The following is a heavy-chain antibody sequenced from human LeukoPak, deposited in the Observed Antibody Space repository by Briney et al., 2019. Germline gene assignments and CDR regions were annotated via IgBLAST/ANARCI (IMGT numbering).Heavy chain of an antibody. J-gene: IGHJ6*02. CDR2: TSAYNGDT. CDR3: ARGPGGSYSYYYYGMDV. CDR1: GYIFTTYG. D-gene: IGHD1-26*01. V-gene: IGHV1-18*01. Sequence: GASVKVSCKTSGYIFTTYGISWVRQAPGQGLEWMGWTSAYNGDTNYVQKLQGRVTMTTDTSTSTAYMELRSLRSDDTAVYYCARGPGGSYSYYYYGMDVWGQGTTVTVSS.